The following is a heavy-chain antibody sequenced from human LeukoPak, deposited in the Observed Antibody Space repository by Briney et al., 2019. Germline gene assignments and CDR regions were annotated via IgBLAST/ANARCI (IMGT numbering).Heavy chain of an antibody. D-gene: IGHD6-13*01. J-gene: IGHJ6*02. CDR3: AREAAAGPYYYYGMDV. V-gene: IGHV3-23*01. Sequence: PGGSLRLSCAASGFTFSSYAMSWVRQAPGKGLEWVSAISGSGGSTYYADSVKGRFTISRDNSKNTLYLQMNSLRAEDTALYYCAREAAAGPYYYYGMDVWGQGTTVTVSS. CDR2: ISGSGGST. CDR1: GFTFSSYA.